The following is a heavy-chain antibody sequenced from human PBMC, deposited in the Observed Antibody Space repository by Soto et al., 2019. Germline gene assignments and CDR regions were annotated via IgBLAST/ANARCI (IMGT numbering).Heavy chain of an antibody. CDR3: ARDRMTTVTTFPTYYFDY. Sequence: SVKVSCKASGGTFSSYAISWVRQAPGQGLEWMGGIIPIFGTANYAQKFQGRVTITADESTSTAYMELSSLRSEDTAVYYCARDRMTTVTTFPTYYFDYWGQGTLVTVSS. J-gene: IGHJ4*02. CDR2: IIPIFGTA. CDR1: GGTFSSYA. V-gene: IGHV1-69*13. D-gene: IGHD4-17*01.